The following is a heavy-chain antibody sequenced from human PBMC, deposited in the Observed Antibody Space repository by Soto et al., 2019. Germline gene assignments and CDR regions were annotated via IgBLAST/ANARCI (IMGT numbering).Heavy chain of an antibody. J-gene: IGHJ4*02. CDR1: GYTFTSNW. CDR2: IDPSDSYT. D-gene: IGHD3-3*01. V-gene: IGHV5-10-1*01. CDR3: GRRQAVVDLWSRHPAIAY. Sequence: PGESLRISCKASGYTFTSNWISWVRQVPGKGLEWLGRIDPSDSYTHYNPSFQGHVTISTDKSISTAYLQWSSLKASDTAIYYCGRRQAVVDLWSRHPAIAYRGQGPMVTVSS.